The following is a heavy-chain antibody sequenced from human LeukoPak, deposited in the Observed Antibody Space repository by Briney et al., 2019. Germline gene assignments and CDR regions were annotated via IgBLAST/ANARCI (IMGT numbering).Heavy chain of an antibody. V-gene: IGHV4-30-2*01. CDR1: GGSISSGGYS. Sequence: SETLSLTCAVSGGSISSGGYSWSWLRQPPGKGLEWIGYIYHSWSTYYNPSLKSRVTISVDRSKNQFSLKLSSVTAADTAVYYCARAFGYSYGPGALLYYYGMDVWGQGTTVTVSS. CDR2: IYHSWST. D-gene: IGHD5-18*01. CDR3: ARAFGYSYGPGALLYYYGMDV. J-gene: IGHJ6*02.